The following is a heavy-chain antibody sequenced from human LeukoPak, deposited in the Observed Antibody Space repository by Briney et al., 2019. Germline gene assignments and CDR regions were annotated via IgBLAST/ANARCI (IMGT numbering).Heavy chain of an antibody. CDR1: GYSFTNYW. J-gene: IGHJ4*02. CDR3: AKAATTWSNYDY. D-gene: IGHD3-3*01. CDR2: IYAGESDT. V-gene: IGHV5-51*01. Sequence: GESLKISCTGSGYSFTNYWIGWVRQMPGKGLEWMGIIYAGESDTRYSPSFQGRITITADKSINTVHLQLTSLKASDTAMYYCAKAATTWSNYDYWGQGTLLTVSS.